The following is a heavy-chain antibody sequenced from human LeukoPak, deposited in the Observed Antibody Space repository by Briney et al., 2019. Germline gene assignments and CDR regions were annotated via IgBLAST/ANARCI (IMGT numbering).Heavy chain of an antibody. CDR2: ISSSRSSI. CDR3: ARNFAGYSSGWYIGYFDY. CDR1: GFTFGNYG. V-gene: IGHV3-48*01. J-gene: IGHJ4*02. D-gene: IGHD6-19*01. Sequence: GGSLRLSCVASGFTFGNYGMNWVRQAPGKGLEWVSYISSSRSSIDYADSVRGRFTISRDNARNSLYLQMNSLRAEDTAVYYCARNFAGYSSGWYIGYFDYWGQGTLVTVSS.